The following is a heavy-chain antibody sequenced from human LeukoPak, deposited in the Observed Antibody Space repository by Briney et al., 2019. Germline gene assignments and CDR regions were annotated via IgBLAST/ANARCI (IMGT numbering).Heavy chain of an antibody. D-gene: IGHD3-16*01. V-gene: IGHV3-7*01. J-gene: IGHJ6*03. CDR3: AIVGGLENYYYYYYMDV. Sequence: GGSLRLSCAAADFTFSSYWMSWVRQAPGKGLEWVANIKQDGSEKYYVDSVKGRFTISRDNAKNSLYLQMNSLRAEDTAVYYCAIVGGLENYYYYYYMDVWGKGPTVTVSS. CDR1: DFTFSSYW. CDR2: IKQDGSEK.